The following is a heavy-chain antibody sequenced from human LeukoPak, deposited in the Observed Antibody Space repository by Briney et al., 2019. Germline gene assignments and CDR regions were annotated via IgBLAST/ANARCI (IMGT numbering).Heavy chain of an antibody. CDR1: GGSFSAYY. J-gene: IGHJ4*02. CDR2: IKQSENT. Sequence: SETLSLTCAVYGGSFSAYYWTWVRQPPGMGLEWIGEIKQSENTNYNPSLKSRVTISIDPSKNQISLKLTSVTAADTGVYYCAREGLTNACNPLGHWGQGTLVTVSS. V-gene: IGHV4-34*01. CDR3: AREGLTNACNPLGH. D-gene: IGHD1-1*01.